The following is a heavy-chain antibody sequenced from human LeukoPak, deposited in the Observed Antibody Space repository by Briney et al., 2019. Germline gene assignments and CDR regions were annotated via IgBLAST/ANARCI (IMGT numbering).Heavy chain of an antibody. CDR3: ARDLWFGESYGMDV. D-gene: IGHD3-10*01. CDR2: IWYDGSNK. J-gene: IGHJ6*04. CDR1: GFTFSSYG. Sequence: PGGSLRLSCAASGFTFSSYGMHWVRQAPGKGLEWVAVIWYDGSNKYYADSVKGRFTISRDNSKNTLYLQMNSLRAEDTAVYYCARDLWFGESYGMDVWGKGTTVTVSS. V-gene: IGHV3-33*01.